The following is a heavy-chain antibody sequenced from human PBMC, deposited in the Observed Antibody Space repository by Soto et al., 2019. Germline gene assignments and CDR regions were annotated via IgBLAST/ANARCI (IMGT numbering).Heavy chain of an antibody. D-gene: IGHD2-15*01. CDR2: ISAYNGDT. CDR3: ARSGLPDPVVVVGHTPFDP. CDR1: GYTFTNYD. Sequence: QVQLVQSGAEVKKPGASVKVSCKASGYTFTNYDINWVRQAPGQGLEWMGWISAYNGDTNSAQKLQGRVTMTTDTSTSTAYMELRRLRSDDTAVYYCARSGLPDPVVVVGHTPFDPWGQGTLVTVSS. J-gene: IGHJ5*02. V-gene: IGHV1-18*01.